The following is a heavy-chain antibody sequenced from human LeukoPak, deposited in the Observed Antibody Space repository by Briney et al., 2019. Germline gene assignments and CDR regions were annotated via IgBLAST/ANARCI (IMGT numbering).Heavy chain of an antibody. D-gene: IGHD2-15*01. Sequence: SETLSLTCAVSGGSITGGGYTWSWIRQPPGKGLEWIGNIYYSGSTYYNPSLKSRVTISVDTSKNQFSLKLSSVTAADTAVYYCARGEGYCSGGSCLDHFDYWGQGTLVTVSS. CDR2: IYYSGST. CDR3: ARGEGYCSGGSCLDHFDY. J-gene: IGHJ4*02. V-gene: IGHV4-31*11. CDR1: GGSITGGGYT.